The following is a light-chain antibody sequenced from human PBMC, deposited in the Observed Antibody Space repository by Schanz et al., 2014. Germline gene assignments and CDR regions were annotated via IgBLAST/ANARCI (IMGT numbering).Light chain of an antibody. J-gene: IGKJ4*01. V-gene: IGKV3-15*01. CDR2: GAS. Sequence: EIVMTQSPVTLSVSPGERATLSCRASQSVSSNLAWYQQKPGQAPRLLIYGASTRATGIPARFSGSGSGTEFTLIISSLQSEDFAVYYCQQYSNWPPITFGGGTKVEIK. CDR1: QSVSSN. CDR3: QQYSNWPPIT.